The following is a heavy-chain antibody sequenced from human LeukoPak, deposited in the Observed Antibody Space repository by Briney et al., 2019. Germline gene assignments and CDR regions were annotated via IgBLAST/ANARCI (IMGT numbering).Heavy chain of an antibody. J-gene: IGHJ4*02. Sequence: GGSLRLSCTPSGFTFSSHAMSWVRQAPGKGLEWGSGISGNGAGTYYGDSVKGRFTISRDNSKKPVSLQMNRLTPEDTAVYYCTRHNLAGRQYFDSWGQGTLVTVSS. CDR2: ISGNGAGT. D-gene: IGHD2-2*01. CDR1: GFTFSSHA. CDR3: TRHNLAGRQYFDS. V-gene: IGHV3-23*02.